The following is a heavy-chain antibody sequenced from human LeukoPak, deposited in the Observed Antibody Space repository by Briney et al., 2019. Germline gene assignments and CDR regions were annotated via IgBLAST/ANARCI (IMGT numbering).Heavy chain of an antibody. Sequence: SVKVSCKASGGTFSSYAISWVRQAPGQGLEWMGGTIPIFGTANYAQKFQGRVTITTDESTSTAYMELSSLRSEDTAVYYCARDGYNFGRYYYYYYMDVWGKGTTVTVSS. CDR1: GGTFSSYA. V-gene: IGHV1-69*05. D-gene: IGHD5-24*01. CDR2: TIPIFGTA. CDR3: ARDGYNFGRYYYYYYMDV. J-gene: IGHJ6*03.